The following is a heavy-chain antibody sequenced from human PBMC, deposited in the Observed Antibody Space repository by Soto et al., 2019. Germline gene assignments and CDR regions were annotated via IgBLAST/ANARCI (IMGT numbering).Heavy chain of an antibody. Sequence: QVQLVESGGGVVQPGRSLRLSCAASGFTFSSYAMHWVRQAPGKGLEWVAVISYDGSNKYYADSVKGRFTISRDNSKNTLYLQMNSLRAEDTAVYYCAREEETTVTFDYWGQGTLVTVSS. J-gene: IGHJ4*02. CDR2: ISYDGSNK. V-gene: IGHV3-30-3*01. D-gene: IGHD4-4*01. CDR3: AREEETTVTFDY. CDR1: GFTFSSYA.